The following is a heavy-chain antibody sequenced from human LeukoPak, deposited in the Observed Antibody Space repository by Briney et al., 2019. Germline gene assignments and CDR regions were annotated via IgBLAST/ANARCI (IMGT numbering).Heavy chain of an antibody. D-gene: IGHD6-13*01. CDR2: IYYRGST. CDR1: GGSVSSGSYY. V-gene: IGHV4-61*01. Sequence: MTSETLSLTCTVSGGSVSSGSYYWSWIRQPPGKGLEWIGYIYYRGSTNYNPSLKSRVTISVDTSKNQFSLKLSSVTAADTAVYYCAGTAAGGENYYYGMDVWGKGTTVTVSS. CDR3: AGTAAGGENYYYGMDV. J-gene: IGHJ6*04.